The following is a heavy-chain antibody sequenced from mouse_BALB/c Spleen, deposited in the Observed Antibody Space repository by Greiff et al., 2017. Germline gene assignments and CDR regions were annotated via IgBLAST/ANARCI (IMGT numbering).Heavy chain of an antibody. J-gene: IGHJ3*01. CDR3: ASPEAWFAY. Sequence: VQLKQSGAELVKPGASVKLSCTASGFNIKDTYMHWVKQRPEQGLEWIGRIDPANGNTKYDPKFQGKATITADTSSNTAYLQLSSLTSEDTAVYYCASPEAWFAYWGQGTLVTVSA. CDR1: GFNIKDTY. CDR2: IDPANGNT. V-gene: IGHV14-3*02.